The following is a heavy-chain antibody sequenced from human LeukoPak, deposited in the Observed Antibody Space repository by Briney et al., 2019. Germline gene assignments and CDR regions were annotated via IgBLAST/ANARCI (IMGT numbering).Heavy chain of an antibody. CDR3: AGGTGFIIKD. J-gene: IGHJ4*02. V-gene: IGHV3-7*03. D-gene: IGHD3-9*01. CDR1: GFTFSLYW. CDR2: IKQDGSEK. Sequence: GGSLRLSCAASGFTFSLYWMNWVRRAPGRGLEWVANIKQDGSEKNYVDSVKGRFTISRDNAKNSLYLQMNNLRVEDTAMYYCAGGTGFIIKDWGQGTLVTVSS.